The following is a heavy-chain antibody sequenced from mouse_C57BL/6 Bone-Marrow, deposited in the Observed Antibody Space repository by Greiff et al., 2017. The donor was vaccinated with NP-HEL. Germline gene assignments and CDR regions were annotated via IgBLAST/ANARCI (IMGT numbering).Heavy chain of an antibody. D-gene: IGHD2-3*01. V-gene: IGHV1-5*01. CDR2: IYPGNSDT. J-gene: IGHJ2*01. CDR1: GYTFTSYW. Sequence: VQLQQSGTVLARPGASVKMSCKTSGYTFTSYWMHWVKQRPGQGLEWIGAIYPGNSDTSYNQKFKGKAKLTAVTSASTAYMELSSLTNEDSAVYYCTIGIYDGYYASDYWGQGTTLTVSS. CDR3: TIGIYDGYYASDY.